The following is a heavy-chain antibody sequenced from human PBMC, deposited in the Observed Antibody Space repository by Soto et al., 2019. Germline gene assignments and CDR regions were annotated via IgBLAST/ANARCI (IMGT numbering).Heavy chain of an antibody. CDR1: GGSISSYY. Sequence: QVQLQESGPGLVKPSETLSLTCTVSGGSISSYYWSWIRQPPGKGLEWIGYIYYSGSTNYNPSLKSRVTISVDTSKNQFSLKLSSVTAADTAVYYCARGAARAWYYFDYWGQGTLVTVSS. CDR2: IYYSGST. J-gene: IGHJ4*02. D-gene: IGHD6-6*01. V-gene: IGHV4-59*01. CDR3: ARGAARAWYYFDY.